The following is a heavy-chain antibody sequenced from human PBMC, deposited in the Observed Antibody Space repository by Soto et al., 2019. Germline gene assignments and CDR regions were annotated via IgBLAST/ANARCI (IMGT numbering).Heavy chain of an antibody. CDR1: GFTFSSYS. Sequence: GGSLRLSCAASGFTFSSYSMNWVRQAPGKGLEWVSSISSSSSYIYYADSVKGRFTISRDNAKNSLYLQMNSLRAEDTAVYYCARVRRASGTWEDYYYYYGMDVWGQGTTVTVSS. D-gene: IGHD3-10*01. CDR3: ARVRRASGTWEDYYYYYGMDV. J-gene: IGHJ6*02. CDR2: ISSSSSYI. V-gene: IGHV3-21*01.